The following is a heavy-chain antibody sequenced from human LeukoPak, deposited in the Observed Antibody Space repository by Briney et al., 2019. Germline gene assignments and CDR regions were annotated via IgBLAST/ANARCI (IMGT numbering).Heavy chain of an antibody. V-gene: IGHV3-7*01. J-gene: IGHJ4*02. Sequence: GGSLRLSCAASGFTFSSYWMSWVRQAPGKGLEWVANIKQDGSEKYYVDSVRGRFTISRDNAKNSLYLQMNSLRAEGTAVYYCARVYGFWYLDYWGQGTLVTVSS. CDR2: IKQDGSEK. D-gene: IGHD3-3*01. CDR1: GFTFSSYW. CDR3: ARVYGFWYLDY.